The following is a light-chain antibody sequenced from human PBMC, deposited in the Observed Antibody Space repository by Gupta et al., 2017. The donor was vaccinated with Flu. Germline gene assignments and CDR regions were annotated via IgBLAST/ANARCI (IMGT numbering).Light chain of an antibody. CDR1: SGHTNYA. Sequence: QVVLTQSPSASAFLGASVKLTCTLSSGHTNYAIAWHQQQPEKGPRYLMKVNSDGSHSKGDGIPDRFSGSGSGAERYLTISSIQSEDEADYYCQTCGTGILVVFGGGTKLTVL. J-gene: IGLJ2*01. V-gene: IGLV4-69*01. CDR3: QTCGTGILVV. CDR2: VNSDGSH.